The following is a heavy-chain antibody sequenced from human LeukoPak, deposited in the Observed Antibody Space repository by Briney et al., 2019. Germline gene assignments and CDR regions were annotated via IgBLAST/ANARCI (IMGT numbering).Heavy chain of an antibody. CDR3: ATVLNYGDNTGYFYYYYYMAV. V-gene: IGHV1-69*05. CDR2: IIPIFGTP. J-gene: IGHJ6*03. CDR1: GDTFSSYA. D-gene: IGHD4-17*01. Sequence: GASVKVSCKASGDTFSSYAITWVRQAPGQGLEWMGGIIPIFGTPNYAQKFQDRVTITKDESTNTAYMDLSSLRSEDTAVYYCATVLNYGDNTGYFYYYYYMAVWGKGTTVTVSS.